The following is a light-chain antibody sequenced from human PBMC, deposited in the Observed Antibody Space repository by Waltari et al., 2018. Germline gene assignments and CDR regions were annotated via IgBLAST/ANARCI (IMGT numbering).Light chain of an antibody. CDR1: QRVSSY. CDR3: QQRSNWPRT. CDR2: DAS. J-gene: IGKJ1*01. V-gene: IGKV3-11*01. Sequence: EIVSTHSPATLSLSPGERATLSCRASQRVSSYLAWYQQKPGQAPRLLIYDASNRDTGIPARFSGSGSGTDFTLTISSLEPEDFAVYYCQQRSNWPRTFGQGTKVEIK.